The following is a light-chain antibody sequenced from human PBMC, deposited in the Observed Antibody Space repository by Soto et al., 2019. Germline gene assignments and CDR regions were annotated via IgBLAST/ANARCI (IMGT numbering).Light chain of an antibody. CDR3: DQYGSSFT. CDR1: QSVNSNY. CDR2: GAS. V-gene: IGKV3-20*01. Sequence: EIVLTQSPGTLSLAPGERATLSCRASQSVNSNYLAWYQQKSGQAPRLLLYGASIRATGIPDRFSGSGSGTDFHLTNGGLAPEDLAVEYGDQYGSSFTFGPGTKVDSK. J-gene: IGKJ3*01.